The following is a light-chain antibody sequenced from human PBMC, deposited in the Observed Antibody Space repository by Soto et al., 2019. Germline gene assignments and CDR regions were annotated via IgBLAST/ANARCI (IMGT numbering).Light chain of an antibody. CDR3: QQRSTWPGT. CDR1: QSVSSY. V-gene: IGKV3-11*01. CDR2: DAS. J-gene: IGKJ3*01. Sequence: EIVLTQSPATLSVSAGESATLSCRASQSVSSYLVWYQQKPGQAPRLLIYDASTRATGIPARFSGSGSGTDFTLTINSLESEDFAVYYCQQRSTWPGTFGPGTKVDIK.